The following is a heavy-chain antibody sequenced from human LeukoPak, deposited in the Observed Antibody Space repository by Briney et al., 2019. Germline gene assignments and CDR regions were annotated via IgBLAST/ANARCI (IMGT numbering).Heavy chain of an antibody. CDR1: GGSISSSSYY. CDR2: IYYSGST. V-gene: IGHV4-39*01. Sequence: SETLSLTCTVSGGSISSSSYYWGWIRQPPGKGLEWIGSIYYSGSTYYNPSLKSRVTISVDTSKNQFSLKLSSVTAADTAVYYCARGGHYYYGMDAWGQGTTVTVSS. J-gene: IGHJ6*02. CDR3: ARGGHYYYGMDA. D-gene: IGHD3-10*01.